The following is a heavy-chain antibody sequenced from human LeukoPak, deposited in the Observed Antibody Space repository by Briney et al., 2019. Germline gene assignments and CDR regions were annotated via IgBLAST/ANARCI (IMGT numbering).Heavy chain of an antibody. Sequence: AGGSLRLSCAASGFTFSSYEMNWVRQAPGKGLEWVSYISSSGSTIYYADSVKGRFTISRDNAKNSLYLQMNSLRAEDTAVYYCARAGVIAAATLDYWGQGTLVTASS. CDR3: ARAGVIAAATLDY. CDR1: GFTFSSYE. J-gene: IGHJ4*02. CDR2: ISSSGSTI. V-gene: IGHV3-48*03. D-gene: IGHD6-13*01.